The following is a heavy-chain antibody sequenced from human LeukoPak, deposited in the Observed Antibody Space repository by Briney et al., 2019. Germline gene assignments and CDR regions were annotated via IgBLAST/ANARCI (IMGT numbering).Heavy chain of an antibody. CDR3: ARRLRYFKSDAFDI. V-gene: IGHV4-34*01. CDR1: GGSFSGYY. D-gene: IGHD3-9*01. Sequence: SETLSLTCAVYGGSFSGYYWSWIRQPPGKGLEWIGEINHSGSTNYNPSLKSRVTISVDTSKNQFSLKLSSVTAADTAVYYCARRLRYFKSDAFDIWGQGTMVTVSS. J-gene: IGHJ3*02. CDR2: INHSGST.